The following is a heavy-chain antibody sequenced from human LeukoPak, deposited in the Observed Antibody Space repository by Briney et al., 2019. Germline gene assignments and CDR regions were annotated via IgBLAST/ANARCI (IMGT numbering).Heavy chain of an antibody. D-gene: IGHD6-13*01. CDR3: AKAHSSSWFYYYYYMDV. CDR2: IYSGGST. J-gene: IGHJ6*03. Sequence: GGSLRLSCAASGFTVSSNYMSWVRQAPGKGLEWVSVIYSGGSTYYADSVKGRFTISRDNSKNTLYLQMTSLRAEDTAVYYCAKAHSSSWFYYYYYMDVWGKGTTVTVSS. V-gene: IGHV3-66*01. CDR1: GFTVSSNY.